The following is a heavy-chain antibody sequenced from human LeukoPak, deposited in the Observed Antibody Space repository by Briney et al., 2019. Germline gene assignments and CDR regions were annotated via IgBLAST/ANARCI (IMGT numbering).Heavy chain of an antibody. Sequence: PSETLSLTCTVSGGSISSYYWSWIRQPAGKGLESIGHISTSGSTNYNPSLKSRVTMSLDTSKNQFSLKLSSVTAADTAVYYCARVRYSDSSVLTRKRSYYFDYWGQGTLVTVSS. D-gene: IGHD3-22*01. V-gene: IGHV4-4*07. CDR1: GGSISSYY. CDR3: ARVRYSDSSVLTRKRSYYFDY. J-gene: IGHJ4*02. CDR2: ISTSGST.